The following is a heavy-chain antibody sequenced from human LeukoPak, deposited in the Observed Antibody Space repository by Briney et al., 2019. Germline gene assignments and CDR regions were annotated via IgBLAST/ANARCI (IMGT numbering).Heavy chain of an antibody. CDR1: CRSLSSSSYY. CDR3: ARDRGYVYYMDV. CDR2: IYYSGST. D-gene: IGHD5-18*01. V-gene: IGHV4-39*07. J-gene: IGHJ6*03. Sequence: PSETLSLTCTVPCRSLSSSSYYWGWIRQPPGKGLEWIGSIYYSGSTYYNPSLKSRVTISVDTSKNQFSLKLSSVTAADTAVYYCARDRGYVYYMDVWGKGTTVTVSS.